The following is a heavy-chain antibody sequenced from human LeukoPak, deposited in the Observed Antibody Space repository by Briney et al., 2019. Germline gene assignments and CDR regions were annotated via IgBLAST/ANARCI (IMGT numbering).Heavy chain of an antibody. D-gene: IGHD3-22*01. CDR3: AREEGGYYDSSGFFDY. Sequence: PGGSLRLSRAASGFTFSSYSMNWVRQAPGKGLEWVSYISSSSSTIYYADSVKGRFTISRDNAKNSLYLQMNSLRDEDTAVYYCAREEGGYYDSSGFFDYWGQGTLVTVSS. V-gene: IGHV3-48*02. J-gene: IGHJ4*02. CDR2: ISSSSSTI. CDR1: GFTFSSYS.